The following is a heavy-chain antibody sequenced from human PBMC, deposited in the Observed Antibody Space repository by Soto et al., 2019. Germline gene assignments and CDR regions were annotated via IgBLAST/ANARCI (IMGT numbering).Heavy chain of an antibody. CDR2: IYGGGTT. D-gene: IGHD6-19*01. V-gene: IGHV3-53*01. J-gene: IGHJ4*02. Sequence: EVQLVESGGGLIQPGESPRLSCAASGFSVSSKYMTWVRQAPGKGLEWVSVIYGGGTTYYADSVKGRFTISRDNSKNTLYLQMNSLRAEDTAVYYCVQTTGWPGFDFWGQGTLVTVSS. CDR1: GFSVSSKY. CDR3: VQTTGWPGFDF.